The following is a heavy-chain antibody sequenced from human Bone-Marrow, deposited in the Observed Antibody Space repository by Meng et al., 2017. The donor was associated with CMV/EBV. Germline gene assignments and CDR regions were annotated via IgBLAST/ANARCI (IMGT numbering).Heavy chain of an antibody. Sequence: SETLSLTCTVYGGSISSSTSYWGWVRQPPGKGLEWIGTIYYNARTYYNPPLRSRVIISIDTSKNQFSLKVSFVTAADTAVYYCAGDRNDYYYYSGMDVWGQGTTVTVSS. D-gene: IGHD4/OR15-4a*01. CDR3: AGDRNDYYYYSGMDV. J-gene: IGHJ6*02. V-gene: IGHV4-39*07. CDR2: IYYNART. CDR1: GGSISSSTSY.